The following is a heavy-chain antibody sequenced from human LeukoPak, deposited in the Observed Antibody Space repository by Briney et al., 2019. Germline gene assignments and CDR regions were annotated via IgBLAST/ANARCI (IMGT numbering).Heavy chain of an antibody. CDR2: INHRGST. J-gene: IGHJ4*02. Sequence: SETLSLTCAVYGGSFSGYYWSWIRQPPGKGLEWIGEINHRGSTNYNPSLKSRVTISVDTSKNQFSLKLSSVTAADTAVYYCARGRYWGQGTLVTVSS. V-gene: IGHV4-34*01. CDR3: ARGRY. CDR1: GGSFSGYY.